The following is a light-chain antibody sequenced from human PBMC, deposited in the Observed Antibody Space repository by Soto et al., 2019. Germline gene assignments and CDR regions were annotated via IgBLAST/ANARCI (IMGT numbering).Light chain of an antibody. V-gene: IGKV1-33*01. Sequence: TQSPGTLSASVGDRVTITCQASQDISNYLNWYQQKPGKAPKLLIYDASNLETGVPSRFSGSGSGTDFTFTISSLQPEDIATYYCQQYDNLPPMITFGQGTRLEIK. CDR2: DAS. J-gene: IGKJ5*01. CDR1: QDISNY. CDR3: QQYDNLPPMIT.